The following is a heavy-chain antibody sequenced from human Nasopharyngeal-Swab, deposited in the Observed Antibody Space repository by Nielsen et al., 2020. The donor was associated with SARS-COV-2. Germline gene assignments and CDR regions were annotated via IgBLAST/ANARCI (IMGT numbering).Heavy chain of an antibody. CDR3: TTDFYFDY. CDR1: GFIFSASA. V-gene: IGHV3-73*01. J-gene: IGHJ4*02. Sequence: GESLKISCAASGFIFSASAIHWVRTASGQGLEWVGRIGDKDHNYATTYGASVQGRFTISRDDSKNTAFLQMDSLKTEDTALYYCTTDFYFDYLGQGTLVTVSS. CDR2: IGDKDHNYAT.